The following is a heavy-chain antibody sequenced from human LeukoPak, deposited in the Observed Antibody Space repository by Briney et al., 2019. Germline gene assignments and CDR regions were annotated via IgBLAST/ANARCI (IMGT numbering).Heavy chain of an antibody. D-gene: IGHD2-2*02. CDR3: ARDADCSSTSCYMDY. V-gene: IGHV3-33*01. CDR1: GFTFRNYG. Sequence: PGGSLRLSCAGTGFTFRNYGMHWVRQAPGKGLEWVALIWFDGSKTYYADSVKGRFTISRDNSKNTLYLQMNSLRAEDTAVYYCARDADCSSTSCYMDYWGQGTLVTVSS. J-gene: IGHJ4*02. CDR2: IWFDGSKT.